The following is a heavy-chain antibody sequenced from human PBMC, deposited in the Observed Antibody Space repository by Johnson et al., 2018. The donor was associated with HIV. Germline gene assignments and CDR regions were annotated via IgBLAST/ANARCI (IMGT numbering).Heavy chain of an antibody. CDR2: ISYDGSNK. J-gene: IGHJ3*02. V-gene: IGHV3-30*04. CDR1: GFTFSSYA. Sequence: QEQLVESGGGLVKPGGSLRLSCAASGFTFSSYAMHWVRQAPGKGLEWVAVISYDGSNKYYADSVKGRVTISRDNSKNTLYLQMNSLRAEDTAVYYCARDRPSKWLRSNDDAFDIWGQGTMVTVSS. D-gene: IGHD5-12*01. CDR3: ARDRPSKWLRSNDDAFDI.